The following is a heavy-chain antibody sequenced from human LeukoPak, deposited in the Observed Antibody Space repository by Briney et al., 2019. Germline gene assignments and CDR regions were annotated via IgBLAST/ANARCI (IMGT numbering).Heavy chain of an antibody. J-gene: IGHJ4*02. V-gene: IGHV4-30-4*08. D-gene: IGHD2-2*01. CDR1: GGSISSGDYY. CDR2: FYYSGST. CDR3: ARTGYCRSTRCYVDY. Sequence: SETLSLTCTVSGGSISSGDYYWSWIRQPPGKGLEWLGYFYYSGSTYYNPSLKSRVTISVDTSKNQFSLKLSSVTAADTAVYYCARTGYCRSTRCYVDYWGQGTLVTVSS.